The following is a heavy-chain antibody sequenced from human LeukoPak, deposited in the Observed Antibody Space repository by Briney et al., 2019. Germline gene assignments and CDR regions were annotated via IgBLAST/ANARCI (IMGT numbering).Heavy chain of an antibody. CDR2: INPSGGST. V-gene: IGHV1-46*01. CDR3: ARDGGPYYDFWSGYYTYYYYYMDV. J-gene: IGHJ6*03. Sequence: ASVKVSCKASGYTFTSYYMHWVRQAPGQGLEWMGIINPSGGSTSYAQKFQGRVTMTRDTSTSTVYMELSRLRSDDTAVYYCARDGGPYYDFWSGYYTYYYYYMDVWGKGTTVTVSS. D-gene: IGHD3-3*01. CDR1: GYTFTSYY.